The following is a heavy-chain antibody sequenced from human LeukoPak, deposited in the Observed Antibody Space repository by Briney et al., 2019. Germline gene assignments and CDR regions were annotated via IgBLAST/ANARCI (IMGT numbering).Heavy chain of an antibody. V-gene: IGHV3-33*01. J-gene: IGHJ6*02. CDR1: GFTFSSYG. D-gene: IGHD4-17*01. CDR2: IWYDGSNK. CDR3: AREGTVTTGYGMDV. Sequence: GGSLRLSCAASGFTFSSYGMHWVRQAPGKGLEWVAVIWYDGSNKYYADSVKGRFTISRDNSKNTLYLQMNSLRAEDTAVYYCAREGTVTTGYGMDVWGQGTTVTVSS.